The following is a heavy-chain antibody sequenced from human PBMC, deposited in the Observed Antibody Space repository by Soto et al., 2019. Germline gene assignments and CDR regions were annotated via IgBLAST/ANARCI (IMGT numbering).Heavy chain of an antibody. CDR1: GFTFSSYA. D-gene: IGHD2-15*01. Sequence: HPGGSLRLSCAASGFTFSSYAMSWVRQAPGKGLEWVSAISGSGGSTYYADSVKGRFTISRDNSKNTLYLQMNSLRAEDTAVYYCAKDFRDRKLQGPAGNYYYYYYMDVWGKGTTVTVSS. J-gene: IGHJ6*03. CDR3: AKDFRDRKLQGPAGNYYYYYYMDV. CDR2: ISGSGGST. V-gene: IGHV3-23*01.